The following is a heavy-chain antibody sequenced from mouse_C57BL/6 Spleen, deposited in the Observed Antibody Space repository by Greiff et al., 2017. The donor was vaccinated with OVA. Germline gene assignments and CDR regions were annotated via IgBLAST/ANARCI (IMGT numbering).Heavy chain of an antibody. Sequence: EVQLVESGGDLVKPGGSLKLSCAASGFTFSSYGMSWVRPTPDKRLEWVATISSGGSYTYYPDSVKGRFTISRDNAKNTLYLQMSSLKSEDTAMYYCARRMITTSYYAMDYWGQGTSVTVSS. CDR3: ARRMITTSYYAMDY. D-gene: IGHD2-4*01. V-gene: IGHV5-6*01. CDR1: GFTFSSYG. CDR2: ISSGGSYT. J-gene: IGHJ4*01.